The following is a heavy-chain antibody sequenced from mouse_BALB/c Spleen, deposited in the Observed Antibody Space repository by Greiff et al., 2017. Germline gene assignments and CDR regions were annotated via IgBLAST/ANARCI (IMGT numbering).Heavy chain of an antibody. V-gene: IGHV1S56*01. J-gene: IGHJ2*01. CDR2: IYPGNVNT. CDR1: GYTFTSYY. D-gene: IGHD2-10*02. CDR3: ARWKYGNYFDY. Sequence: QVQLKESGPELVKPGASVRISCKASGYTFTSYYIHWVKQRPGQGLEWIGWIYPGNVNTKYNEKFKGKATLTADKSSSTAYMQLSSLTSEDSAVYFCARWKYGNYFDYWGQGTTLTVSS.